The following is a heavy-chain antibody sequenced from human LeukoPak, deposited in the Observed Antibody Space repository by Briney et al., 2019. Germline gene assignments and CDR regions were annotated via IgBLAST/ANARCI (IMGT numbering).Heavy chain of an antibody. CDR2: ISGSGDT. CDR3: ATAHQFSFQD. J-gene: IGHJ1*01. CDR1: GFTFRNYA. V-gene: IGHV3-23*01. D-gene: IGHD2-2*01. Sequence: GGSLRLSCAASGFTFRNYAMSWVRQAPGRGLEWVSLISGSGDTYYADSVKGRYTMSRDNSKNTLYLQRNSLRAEDTAVYYCATAHQFSFQDWGQGTLVTVSS.